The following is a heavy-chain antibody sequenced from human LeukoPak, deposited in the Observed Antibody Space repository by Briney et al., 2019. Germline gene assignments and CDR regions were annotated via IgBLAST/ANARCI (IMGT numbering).Heavy chain of an antibody. V-gene: IGHV3-33*01. CDR1: GFTFSNYD. Sequence: GGSLRLSCAASGFTFSNYDIHWVRQAPGKGVEWVAFIWSDGSNRYYADSVKGRFTISRDNSKNTLYLQMNSLTAEDTAVYYCARDPYSGAYGNTYYYYMDVWGKGTTVTISS. CDR2: IWSDGSNR. D-gene: IGHD1-26*01. CDR3: ARDPYSGAYGNTYYYYMDV. J-gene: IGHJ6*03.